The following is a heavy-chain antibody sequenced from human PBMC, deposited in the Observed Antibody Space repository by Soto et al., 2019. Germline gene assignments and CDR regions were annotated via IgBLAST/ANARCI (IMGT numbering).Heavy chain of an antibody. CDR2: IWYDGSNK. CDR3: AREPTNADYYGSGSYSPPGY. Sequence: QVQLVESGGGVVQPGRSLRLSCAASGFTFSSYGMHWVRQAPGKGLEWVAVIWYDGSNKYYADSVKGRFTISRDNSKNTLYLQMNSLRAEDTAVYYCAREPTNADYYGSGSYSPPGYWGQGTLVTVSS. D-gene: IGHD3-10*01. CDR1: GFTFSSYG. V-gene: IGHV3-33*01. J-gene: IGHJ4*02.